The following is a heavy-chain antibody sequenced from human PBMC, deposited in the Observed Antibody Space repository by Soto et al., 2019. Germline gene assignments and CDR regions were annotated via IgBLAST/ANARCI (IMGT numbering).Heavy chain of an antibody. CDR1: GCTFSSYW. D-gene: IGHD2-8*01. Sequence: GGSLRLSCAASGCTFSSYWISWVRQAPGKGLEWVANIKQDGSEKYYVDSVKGRFTISRDNAKNSLYLQMNSLRAEDTAVYYCATMGMLTHYYYGMDVWGQGTTVTVSS. CDR2: IKQDGSEK. V-gene: IGHV3-7*01. CDR3: ATMGMLTHYYYGMDV. J-gene: IGHJ6*02.